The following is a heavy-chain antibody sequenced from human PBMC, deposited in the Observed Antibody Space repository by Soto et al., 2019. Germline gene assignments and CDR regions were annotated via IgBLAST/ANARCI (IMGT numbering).Heavy chain of an antibody. J-gene: IGHJ6*02. CDR3: VRGRPRRYVMDV. V-gene: IGHV3-23*01. Sequence: GGSLRLSCAASGFTFSSYGMSGVRQAPGKGLEWVSGISISVGAISYADSVKGRFSISRDNSKNTLYLQMNSLRAEDTAIYYCVRGRPRRYVMDVRGPGTTVT. CDR1: GFTFSSYG. CDR2: ISISVGAI. D-gene: IGHD6-6*01.